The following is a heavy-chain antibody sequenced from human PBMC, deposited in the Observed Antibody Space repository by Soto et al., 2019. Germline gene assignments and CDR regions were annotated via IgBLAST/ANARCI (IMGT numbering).Heavy chain of an antibody. J-gene: IGHJ5*02. CDR2: INHSGST. V-gene: IGHV4-34*01. CDR1: GGYFSGYY. D-gene: IGHD3-10*01. CDR3: ARAPRITMVRGVIDRWFDP. Sequence: SETLSLTCAVYGGYFSGYYWSWIRQPPGKGLEWIGEINHSGSTNYNPSLKSRVTISVDTSKNQFSLKLSSVTAADTAVYYCARAPRITMVRGVIDRWFDPWGQGTLVTVSS.